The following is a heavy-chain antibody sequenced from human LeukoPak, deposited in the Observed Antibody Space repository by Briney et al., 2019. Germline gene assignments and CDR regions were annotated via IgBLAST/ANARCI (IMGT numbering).Heavy chain of an antibody. J-gene: IGHJ5*02. V-gene: IGHV5-51*01. CDR3: ARRKFYYDSSGYYYSESNNWFDP. Sequence: GESLKISCKGSGYSFTSYWIGWVRQMPGKGLEWMGIIYPGDSDTRYSPSFQGPVTISADKSISTAYLQWSSLKASDTAMYYCARRKFYYDSSGYYYSESNNWFDPWGQGTLVTVSS. CDR2: IYPGDSDT. CDR1: GYSFTSYW. D-gene: IGHD3-22*01.